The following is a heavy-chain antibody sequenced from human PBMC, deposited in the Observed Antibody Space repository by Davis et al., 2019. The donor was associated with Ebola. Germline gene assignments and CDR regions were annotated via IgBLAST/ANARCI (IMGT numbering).Heavy chain of an antibody. J-gene: IGHJ4*02. D-gene: IGHD5-18*01. Sequence: GESLKISCAASGFTVSSNYMSWVRQAPGKGLEWVSVIYSGGSTYYADSVKGRFTISRDNSKNTLYLQMNSLRAEDTAVYYCARWTYSYGSMDYWGQGTLVTVSS. CDR3: ARWTYSYGSMDY. V-gene: IGHV3-53*01. CDR1: GFTVSSNY. CDR2: IYSGGST.